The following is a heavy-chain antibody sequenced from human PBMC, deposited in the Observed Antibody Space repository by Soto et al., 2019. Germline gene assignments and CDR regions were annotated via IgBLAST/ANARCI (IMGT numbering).Heavy chain of an antibody. D-gene: IGHD3-10*01. J-gene: IGHJ3*02. CDR3: AKDNAYGSSYDAFDI. V-gene: IGHV3-30*18. CDR2: ISYDGSNK. CDR1: GFTFSSYG. Sequence: GGSLRLSCAASGFTFSSYGMHWVRQAPGKGLEWVAVISYDGSNKYYADSVKGRFTISRDNSKNTLYLQMNSLRAEDTAVYYCAKDNAYGSSYDAFDIWGQGTMVTVSS.